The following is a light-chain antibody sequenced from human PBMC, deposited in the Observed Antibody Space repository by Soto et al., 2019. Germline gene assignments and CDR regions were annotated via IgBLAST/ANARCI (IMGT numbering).Light chain of an antibody. Sequence: DIQMTQSPSPLSASVGDRVTITCRASQSISSWLAWYQQKPGKAPKLLIYKASSLESGVPSRFSGSGSGTEFTLTISSLQPDEFATYYCQQYNSSPTFGQGTKVEIK. CDR1: QSISSW. V-gene: IGKV1-5*03. CDR3: QQYNSSPT. J-gene: IGKJ1*01. CDR2: KAS.